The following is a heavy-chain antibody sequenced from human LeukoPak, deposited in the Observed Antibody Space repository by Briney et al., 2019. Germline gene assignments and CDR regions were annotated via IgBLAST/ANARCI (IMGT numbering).Heavy chain of an antibody. CDR2: MNPNSGNT. CDR3: ARGRGISGRPGATSGLGY. Sequence: AASVKVSCKASGYTFTSYDINWVRQATGQGLEWMRWMNPNSGNTGYAQKFQGRVTMTRNTSISTAYMELSSLRSEDTAVYYCARGRGISGRPGATSGLGYWGQGTLVTVSS. D-gene: IGHD1-26*01. V-gene: IGHV1-8*01. J-gene: IGHJ4*02. CDR1: GYTFTSYD.